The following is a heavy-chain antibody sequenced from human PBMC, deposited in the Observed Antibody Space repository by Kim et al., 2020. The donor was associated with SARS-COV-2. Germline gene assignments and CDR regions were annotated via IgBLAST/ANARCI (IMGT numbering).Heavy chain of an antibody. CDR3: AKWLKSGYYYSDY. D-gene: IGHD5-12*01. V-gene: IGHV3-23*01. Sequence: ADAVKGRFTISRDNSQNMLYLQLNSLRAEDTAIYYCAKWLKSGYYYSDYWGQGTLVTVSS. J-gene: IGHJ4*02.